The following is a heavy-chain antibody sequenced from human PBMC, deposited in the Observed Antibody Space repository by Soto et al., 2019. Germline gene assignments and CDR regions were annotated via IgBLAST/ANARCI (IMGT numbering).Heavy chain of an antibody. J-gene: IGHJ4*02. CDR2: INHSGST. Sequence: QVQLQQWGAGLLKPSETLSLTCAVYGGSFSGYYWSWIRQPPGKGLEWIGEINHSGSTNYNPSLKRRVPISVDTSKTQFSLKLSSVTAADTAVYYCARGSRYWGQGTLVTVSS. CDR3: ARGSRY. CDR1: GGSFSGYY. V-gene: IGHV4-34*01.